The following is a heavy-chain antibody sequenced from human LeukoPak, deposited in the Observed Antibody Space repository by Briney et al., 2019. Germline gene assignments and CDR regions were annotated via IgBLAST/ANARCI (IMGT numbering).Heavy chain of an antibody. CDR2: INPSGGST. J-gene: IGHJ4*02. CDR3: ARAPARCGGDCYSRHY. V-gene: IGHV1-46*01. Sequence: ASVKVSCKASGYTFTSYYMHWVRQATGQGLEWMGIINPSGGSTSYAQKFQGRVTMTRDTSTSTVYMELSSLRSEDTAVYYCARAPARCGGDCYSRHYWGQGTLVTVSS. D-gene: IGHD2-21*02. CDR1: GYTFTSYY.